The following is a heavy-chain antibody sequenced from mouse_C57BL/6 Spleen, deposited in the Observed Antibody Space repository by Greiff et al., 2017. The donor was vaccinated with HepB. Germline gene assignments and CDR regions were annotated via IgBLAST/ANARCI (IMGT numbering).Heavy chain of an antibody. D-gene: IGHD1-1*01. CDR3: ARGTTIRYFDV. CDR1: GYTFTSYW. Sequence: VQLQQPGAELVRPGTSVKLSCKASGYTFTSYWMHWVKQRPGQGLEWIGVIDPSDSYTNYNQKFKGKATLTVDTSSSTAYMQLSSLTSEDSAVYYCARGTTIRYFDVWGTGTTVTVSS. CDR2: IDPSDSYT. V-gene: IGHV1-59*01. J-gene: IGHJ1*03.